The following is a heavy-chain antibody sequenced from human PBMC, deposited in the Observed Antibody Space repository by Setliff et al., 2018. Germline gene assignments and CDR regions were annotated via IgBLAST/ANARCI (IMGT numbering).Heavy chain of an antibody. CDR2: INHSGST. J-gene: IGHJ6*02. CDR3: ARAQTSHYYYYGMDV. Sequence: SETLSLTCTVSGASINNSLNYWIWIRQPPGKGLEWIGEINHSGSTNYNPSLKSRVTISVDTSKNQFSLKLSSVTAADTAVYYCARAQTSHYYYYGMDVWGQGTTVTVSS. V-gene: IGHV4-61*01. CDR1: GASINNSLNY.